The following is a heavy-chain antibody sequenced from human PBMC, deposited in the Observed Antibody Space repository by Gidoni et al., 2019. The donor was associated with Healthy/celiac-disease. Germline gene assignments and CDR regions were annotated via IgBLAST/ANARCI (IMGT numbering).Heavy chain of an antibody. V-gene: IGHV4-59*01. CDR2: IYYSGST. Sequence: QVQLQESGPGLVKPSETLSLTCTVSGGSISSYYWSWIRQPPGKGLEWIGYIYYSGSTNYNPSLKSRVTISVDTSKNQFSLKLSSVTAADTAVYYCARVTDYYDKEMAFDYWGQGTLVTVSS. J-gene: IGHJ4*02. CDR1: GGSISSYY. CDR3: ARVTDYYDKEMAFDY. D-gene: IGHD3-22*01.